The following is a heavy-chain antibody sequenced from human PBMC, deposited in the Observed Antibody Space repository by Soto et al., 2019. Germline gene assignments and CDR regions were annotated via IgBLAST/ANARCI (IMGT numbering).Heavy chain of an antibody. D-gene: IGHD3-10*01. CDR3: ARGGGRYYGSGSYPYYYYYYMDV. CDR1: GYTFTSYD. Sequence: ASVKVSCKASGYTFTSYDINWVRQATGQGLEWMGWMNPNSGNAGYAQKFQGRVTMTRNTSISTAYMELSSLRSEDTAVYYCARGGGRYYGSGSYPYYYYYYMDVWGKGTTVTVSS. V-gene: IGHV1-8*01. J-gene: IGHJ6*03. CDR2: MNPNSGNA.